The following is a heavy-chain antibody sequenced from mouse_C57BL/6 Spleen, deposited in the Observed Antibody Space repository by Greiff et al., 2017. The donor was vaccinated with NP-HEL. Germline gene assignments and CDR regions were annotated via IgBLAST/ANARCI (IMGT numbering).Heavy chain of an antibody. CDR2: IYPGGGYT. CDR1: GYTFTNYW. Sequence: VKLQQSGAELVRPGTSVKMSCKASGYTFTNYWIGWAKQRPGHGLEWIGDIYPGGGYTNYNEKFKGKATLTADKSSSTAYMQFSSLTSEDSAIYYCARLGDPYAMDYWGQGTSVTVSS. CDR3: ARLGDPYAMDY. V-gene: IGHV1-63*01. J-gene: IGHJ4*01.